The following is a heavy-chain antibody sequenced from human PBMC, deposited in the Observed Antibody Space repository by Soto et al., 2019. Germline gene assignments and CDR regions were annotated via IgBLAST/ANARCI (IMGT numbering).Heavy chain of an antibody. CDR3: AREGNLGRWLQPLDF. D-gene: IGHD5-12*01. CDR1: GGSISSGDYY. Sequence: SETLSLTCTVSGGSISSGDYYWSWIRQSPGKGLEWIGYIYYNGSTYYNPSLKSRVTISVDTSKNQFSLRLISVTAADTAKYYCAREGNLGRWLQPLDFWGQGTLVTVSS. J-gene: IGHJ4*02. CDR2: IYYNGST. V-gene: IGHV4-30-4*02.